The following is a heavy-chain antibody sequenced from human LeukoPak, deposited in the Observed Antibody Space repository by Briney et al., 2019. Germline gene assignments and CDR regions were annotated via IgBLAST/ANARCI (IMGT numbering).Heavy chain of an antibody. Sequence: GGSLRLSCAASGFTFSSYGMHWVRQAPGKGLEWVAVIWYDGSNKYYADSVKGRFTISRDNSKNTLYLQMNSLRAEDTAVYYCARGYQWLRFDPMPDYWGQGTLVTVSS. V-gene: IGHV3-33*01. CDR1: GFTFSSYG. D-gene: IGHD5-12*01. CDR2: IWYDGSNK. J-gene: IGHJ4*02. CDR3: ARGYQWLRFDPMPDY.